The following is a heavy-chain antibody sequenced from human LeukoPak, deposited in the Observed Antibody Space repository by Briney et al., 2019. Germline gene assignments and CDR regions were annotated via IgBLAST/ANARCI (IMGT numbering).Heavy chain of an antibody. CDR3: ARGAQLFKPGRYYGWDV. D-gene: IGHD3-10*01. V-gene: IGHV3-7*01. Sequence: PAGSPSLSCAASGFTFSHYWMSWVRQPPGKGLEWVANIKQDGSDKYYVDSVRGRFAISRDNAKNSLYLQVNSLRAEDTAVYYCARGAQLFKPGRYYGWDVWGQGTTVTVSS. CDR1: GFTFSHYW. J-gene: IGHJ6*02. CDR2: IKQDGSDK.